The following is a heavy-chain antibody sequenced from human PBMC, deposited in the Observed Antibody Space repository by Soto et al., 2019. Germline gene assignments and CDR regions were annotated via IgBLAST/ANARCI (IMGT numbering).Heavy chain of an antibody. D-gene: IGHD2-21*01. Sequence: QVQLQESGPGLVRPSGSLSLTCAVSGASISDNKWWRWVRQAPGKGLEWIAEIYRSGTANNNPSLNSRVTISMDKSKNQISLHLDSVTAADSAVYYCARHIGVPGTRGFDYWGQGTLVTVSS. CDR2: IYRSGTA. CDR3: ARHIGVPGTRGFDY. V-gene: IGHV4-4*02. J-gene: IGHJ4*02. CDR1: GASISDNKW.